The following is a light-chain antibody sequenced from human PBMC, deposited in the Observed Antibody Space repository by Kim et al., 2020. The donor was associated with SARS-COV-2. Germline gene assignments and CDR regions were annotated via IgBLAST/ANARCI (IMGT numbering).Light chain of an antibody. V-gene: IGLV2-14*03. Sequence: QSALTQPASVSGSPGQSITISCTGTSSDVGGYNYVYWYQQHPGKAPKLMIYDVSNRPSGVSNRFSGSKSGNTASLTISGLQAEDEADYYCSSYTSSSTRVFGGGTQLSV. J-gene: IGLJ3*02. CDR3: SSYTSSSTRV. CDR2: DVS. CDR1: SSDVGGYNY.